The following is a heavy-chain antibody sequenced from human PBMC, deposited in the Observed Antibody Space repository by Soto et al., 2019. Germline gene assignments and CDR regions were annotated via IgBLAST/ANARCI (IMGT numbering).Heavy chain of an antibody. D-gene: IGHD6-19*01. J-gene: IGHJ4*02. CDR3: VTSRVSIAVAGETEYYFDY. V-gene: IGHV1-2*04. CDR1: GYTFTGYY. Sequence: EAPVKVSCKASGYTFTGYYIHWVRQAPGQGLEWMGWVNPNSGGTNYAQKFQGWVTMTRDTSISTAYMELSRLRSDDTAVYYCVTSRVSIAVAGETEYYFDYWGQGTQVTVSS. CDR2: VNPNSGGT.